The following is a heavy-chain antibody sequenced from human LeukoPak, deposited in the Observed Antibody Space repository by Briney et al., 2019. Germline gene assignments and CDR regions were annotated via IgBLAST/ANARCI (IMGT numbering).Heavy chain of an antibody. J-gene: IGHJ4*02. V-gene: IGHV3-23*01. CDR1: GFTFSSYA. CDR3: AKLRYGDYPPYYFDY. D-gene: IGHD4-17*01. Sequence: GGSLRLSCAASGFTFSSYAMSWVRQAPGKGLEWVSAISGSGGSTYYADSVKGRFTISRDNSKNTLYLQMNSLRAKDTAVYYCAKLRYGDYPPYYFDYWGQGTLVTVSS. CDR2: ISGSGGST.